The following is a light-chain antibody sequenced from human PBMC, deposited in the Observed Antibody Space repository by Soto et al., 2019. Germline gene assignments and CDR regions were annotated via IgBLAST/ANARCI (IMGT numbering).Light chain of an antibody. CDR2: DVS. J-gene: IGLJ1*01. V-gene: IGLV2-11*01. CDR1: SSDVGGYNY. Sequence: QSVLTQPRSVSGSPGQSVTISCTGTSSDVGGYNYVSWYQQHPGKAPKLMIYDVSKRPSGVPDRFSGSKSGNTASLTISGLQAEDEADYYCCSYAGSYTHVFGPGTKV. CDR3: CSYAGSYTHV.